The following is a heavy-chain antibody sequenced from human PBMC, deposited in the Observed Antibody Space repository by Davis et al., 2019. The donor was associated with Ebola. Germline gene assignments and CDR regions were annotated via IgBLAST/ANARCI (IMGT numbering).Heavy chain of an antibody. CDR2: LIGVNGKT. CDR1: GFSFSSYA. D-gene: IGHD5-24*01. J-gene: IGHJ4*02. CDR3: AKDRTSGDGYWEFDH. Sequence: GESLKISCAASGFSFSSYAMTWVRQAPGKGLEWVSGLIGVNGKTYYADSVKGRFTISRDISTNTLFLHMNSLRVDDTALYYCAKDRTSGDGYWEFDHWGQGTLVTVSS. V-gene: IGHV3-23*01.